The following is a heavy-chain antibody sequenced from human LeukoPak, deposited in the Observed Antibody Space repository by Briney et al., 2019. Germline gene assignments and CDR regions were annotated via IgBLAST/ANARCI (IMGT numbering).Heavy chain of an antibody. CDR2: INPNTGST. CDR1: GYSFTIYH. D-gene: IGHD6-19*01. CDR3: ARGSGSDWYEASAF. J-gene: IGHJ4*02. Sequence: EASVKVSCKTSGYSFTIYHMHWVRQTPGQRLEWMGIINPNTGSTTYAQKFQGRVTMTRDTSTSTVYMEVSSLRSDDPAVYYCARGSGSDWYEASAFWGQGTLVTVSS. V-gene: IGHV1-46*01.